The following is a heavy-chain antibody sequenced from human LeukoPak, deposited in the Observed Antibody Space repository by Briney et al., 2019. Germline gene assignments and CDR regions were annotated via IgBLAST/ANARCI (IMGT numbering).Heavy chain of an antibody. CDR2: IWYDGTNK. CDR3: AREIGEYSRSLGEYFDY. J-gene: IGHJ4*02. CDR1: GFIFSSYA. D-gene: IGHD6-6*01. Sequence: GGSLRLSCAASGFIFSSYAMHWVRQAPGKGLEWVAVIWYDGTNKYYADSVTGRFTISRDNSRNTLNLQMNSLRADDTAIYYCAREIGEYSRSLGEYFDYWGQGALVTVSS. V-gene: IGHV3-33*01.